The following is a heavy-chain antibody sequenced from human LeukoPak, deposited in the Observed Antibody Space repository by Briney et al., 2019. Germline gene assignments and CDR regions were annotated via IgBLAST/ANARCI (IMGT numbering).Heavy chain of an antibody. V-gene: IGHV1-18*01. CDR2: ISAYNGNT. D-gene: IGHD3-3*01. CDR3: ARELVPPYEYYDFWSGYYPDY. CDR1: GGTFSSYA. J-gene: IGHJ4*02. Sequence: ASVKVSCKASGGTFSSYAISWVRQAPGQGLEWMGWISAYNGNTNYAQELQGRVTMTTDTSTSTAYMELRSLRSDDTAVYYCARELVPPYEYYDFWSGYYPDYWGQGTLVTVSS.